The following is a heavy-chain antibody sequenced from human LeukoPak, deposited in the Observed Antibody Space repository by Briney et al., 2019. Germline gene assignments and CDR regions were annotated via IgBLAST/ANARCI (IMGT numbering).Heavy chain of an antibody. D-gene: IGHD3-3*01. CDR2: ITSYNGNT. J-gene: IGHJ4*02. CDR1: GYTFTSYS. V-gene: IGHV1-18*01. Sequence: GASVKASCKASGYTFTSYSINWVRQAPGQGLEWMGWITSYNGNTNYAHKLQGRVTMTTDTSTSTAYMELRSLRSDDTAVYYCARDRGDYDFWSGYSTPHGYWGQGTLVTVSS. CDR3: ARDRGDYDFWSGYSTPHGY.